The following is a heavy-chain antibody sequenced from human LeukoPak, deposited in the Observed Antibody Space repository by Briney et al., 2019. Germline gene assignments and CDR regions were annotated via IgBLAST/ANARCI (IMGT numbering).Heavy chain of an antibody. Sequence: HTGGSLRLSCAASGFTFSSYAMHWVRQAPGKGLEWVAVISYDGSNKYYADSVKGRFTISRDNSKNTLYLQMNSLRAEDTAVYYCAKDRGSGSYLPPNYWGQGTLVTVSS. CDR1: GFTFSSYA. D-gene: IGHD3-10*01. V-gene: IGHV3-30*04. CDR3: AKDRGSGSYLPPNY. J-gene: IGHJ4*02. CDR2: ISYDGSNK.